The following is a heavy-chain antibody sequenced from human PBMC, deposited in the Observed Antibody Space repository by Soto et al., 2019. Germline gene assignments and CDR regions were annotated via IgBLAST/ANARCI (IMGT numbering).Heavy chain of an antibody. CDR2: IDPSDSYT. V-gene: IGHV5-10-1*01. Sequence: GESLKISCKGSGYSFTSYWISWVRQMPGKGLEWMGRIDPSDSYTNYSPSFQGHVTISADKSISTAYLQWSSLKASDTAMYYCARHAGYYDFWSGYYTDYYYGMDVWGQGTTVTVSS. CDR3: ARHAGYYDFWSGYYTDYYYGMDV. D-gene: IGHD3-3*01. J-gene: IGHJ6*02. CDR1: GYSFTSYW.